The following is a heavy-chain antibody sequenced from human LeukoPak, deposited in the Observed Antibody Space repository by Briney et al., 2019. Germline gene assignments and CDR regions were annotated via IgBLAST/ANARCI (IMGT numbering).Heavy chain of an antibody. CDR3: LRDQDCSGGDCQVC. D-gene: IGHD2-15*01. CDR1: GGSLSSGNYQ. Sequence: SETLSLTCTVSGGSLSSGNYQWGWTRQPPGKGLEWIALISHSGTTYYNPSLKSRVTMSVDTSKNQFSLKLNSVTAADTAVYYCLRDQDCSGGDCQVCWGQGTLVIVSS. V-gene: IGHV4-39*02. J-gene: IGHJ4*02. CDR2: ISHSGTT.